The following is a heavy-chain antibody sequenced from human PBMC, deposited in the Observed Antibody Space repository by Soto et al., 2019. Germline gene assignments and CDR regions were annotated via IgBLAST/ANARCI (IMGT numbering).Heavy chain of an antibody. CDR3: ARDGGGFGELLLNSYGAFEL. D-gene: IGHD3-10*01. CDR2: ISYDGSNA. Sequence: QALLVASGGGVAQPGSSLRISCAASGFIFSTYGIHWVRQAPGKGLEWVAFISYDGSNAQYADSVKGRFTVARDNSKKTLYLQMHSLTAEDTAVYYCARDGGGFGELLLNSYGAFELWGQGKMVTVSS. J-gene: IGHJ3*01. CDR1: GFIFSTYG. V-gene: IGHV3-30*03.